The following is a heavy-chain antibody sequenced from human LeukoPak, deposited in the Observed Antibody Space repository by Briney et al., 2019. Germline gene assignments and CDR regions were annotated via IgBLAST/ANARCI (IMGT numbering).Heavy chain of an antibody. Sequence: SETLSLTCTVSGGSISSSSYYWGWIRQPPGRGVEWIGSIYYSGSTYYNPSLKSRVTISVDTSKNQFSLKLSSVTAADTAVYYCAGGRGGAFDIWGQGTMVTVSS. CDR1: GGSISSSSYY. CDR2: IYYSGST. J-gene: IGHJ3*02. V-gene: IGHV4-39*01. D-gene: IGHD3-10*01. CDR3: AGGRGGAFDI.